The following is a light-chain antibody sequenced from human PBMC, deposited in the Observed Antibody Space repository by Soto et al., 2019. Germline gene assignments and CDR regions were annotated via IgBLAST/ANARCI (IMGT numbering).Light chain of an antibody. CDR1: QSISSY. Sequence: DIQMTQSPSPLSASVGDRVYITCRPSQSISSYLNWYQAKPGKAPKLLIYEASTLESGVPSRFSGSGSGTDFTLTISTLQPEDSATYYCQQSYGSPPFTFGPGTRVDI. CDR2: EAS. V-gene: IGKV1-39*01. CDR3: QQSYGSPPFT. J-gene: IGKJ3*01.